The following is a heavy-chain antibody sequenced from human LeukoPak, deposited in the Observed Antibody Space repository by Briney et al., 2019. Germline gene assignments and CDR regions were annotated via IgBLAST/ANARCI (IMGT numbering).Heavy chain of an antibody. J-gene: IGHJ6*02. CDR2: ISGSGGAT. D-gene: IGHD3-10*01. Sequence: GGSLRLSCAASGFSFSSYAMSWVRQAPGKGLEWVSDISGSGGATYYADAVKGRCTISRDNYKNTVYLQMNSMSAKDTAVYYCAKLLCFGGGGMDVWGQGTTVVVSS. CDR1: GFSFSSYA. V-gene: IGHV3-23*01. CDR3: AKLLCFGGGGMDV.